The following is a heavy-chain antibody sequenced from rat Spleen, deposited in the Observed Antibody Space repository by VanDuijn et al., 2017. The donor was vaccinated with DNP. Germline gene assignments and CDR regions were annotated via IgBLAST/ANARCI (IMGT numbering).Heavy chain of an antibody. CDR2: ITSNGVST. J-gene: IGHJ2*01. D-gene: IGHD1-4*01. Sequence: EVQLVESGGGVVQPGRSLKLSCVASGFTFNNYWMTWIRQVPGKGLEWVASITSNGVSTYYPDSVKGRFTLSRDNANSSLYLQMNSLKSEDTATYYCTTTRVSSYFDYWGQGVMVTVSS. CDR3: TTTRVSSYFDY. V-gene: IGHV5-31*01. CDR1: GFTFNNYW.